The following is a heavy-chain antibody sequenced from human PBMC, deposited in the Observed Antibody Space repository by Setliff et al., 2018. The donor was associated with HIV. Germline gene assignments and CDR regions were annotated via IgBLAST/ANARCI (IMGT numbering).Heavy chain of an antibody. D-gene: IGHD3-22*01. CDR2: IYSIGST. V-gene: IGHV4-61*09. J-gene: IGHJ4*02. CDR1: GASISSGTYF. CDR3: ARGGGYDRSGYYPFDY. Sequence: PLSLTCTVSGASISSGTYFWTWVRQPAGQGLEWVGHIYSIGSTKYNPSLQSRVTMSRDTSKNQFSLKLSSVTAADTAVYYCARGGGYDRSGYYPFDYWGQGTPVTVSS.